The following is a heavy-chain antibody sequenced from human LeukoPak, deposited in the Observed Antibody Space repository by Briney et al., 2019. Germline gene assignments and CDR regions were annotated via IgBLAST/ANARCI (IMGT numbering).Heavy chain of an antibody. Sequence: PGGSLRLSCAASGFTFSRFWISWVRHAPGKGLVWVSRINGEGSETMYADSVKGRFPISRDNAKNTLYLQMNSLRAEDTAVYYCARVRMGDDFNPFDYWGQGTLVTVSS. CDR1: GFTFSRFW. CDR2: INGEGSET. V-gene: IGHV3-74*03. D-gene: IGHD3-16*01. J-gene: IGHJ4*02. CDR3: ARVRMGDDFNPFDY.